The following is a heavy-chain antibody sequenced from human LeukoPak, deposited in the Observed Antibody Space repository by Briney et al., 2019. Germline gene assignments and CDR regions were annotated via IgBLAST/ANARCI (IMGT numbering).Heavy chain of an antibody. J-gene: IGHJ4*02. CDR3: AHNNRFGELLSFYFDY. CDR1: GFSLSTSGVG. Sequence: SGPTLVNPTQTLTLTCTFSGFSLSTSGVGVGWIRQPPGKALEWLALIYWDDDKRYSPSLKSRLTITKDTSKNLVVLTMTNMDPVGTATYYCAHNNRFGELLSFYFDYWGQGTLVTVSS. D-gene: IGHD3-10*01. CDR2: IYWDDDK. V-gene: IGHV2-5*02.